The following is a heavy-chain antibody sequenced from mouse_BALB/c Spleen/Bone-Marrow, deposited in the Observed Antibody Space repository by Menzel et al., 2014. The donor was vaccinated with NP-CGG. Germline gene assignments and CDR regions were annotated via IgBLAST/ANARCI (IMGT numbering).Heavy chain of an antibody. CDR2: INPGSGGA. CDR1: GYAFTNYL. D-gene: IGHD3-2*01. CDR3: AREWTARAVDY. J-gene: IGHJ2*01. V-gene: IGHV1-54*01. Sequence: VQLQESGAELVRPGTSVKVSCKASGYAFTNYLIEWVKQRPVQGLEWIGVINPGSGGANYNAKFKGKATLTADKSYSTAYMQLSSLTSDDSAVYFCAREWTARAVDYWGQGTTLTVSS.